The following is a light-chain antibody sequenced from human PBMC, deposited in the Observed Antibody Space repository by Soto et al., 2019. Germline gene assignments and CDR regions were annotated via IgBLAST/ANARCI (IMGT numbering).Light chain of an antibody. CDR1: NIGSKS. CDR3: QVWDSSSDVV. CDR2: DDS. J-gene: IGLJ2*01. V-gene: IGLV3-21*02. Sequence: SSELTQPPSVSVAPGQTARITCGGNNIGSKSVHWYQQKPGQAPVLVIYDDSDRPSGITERFSGSNSGNTATLTISRVEAGDEADYYCQVWDSSSDVVFGGGTKVTVL.